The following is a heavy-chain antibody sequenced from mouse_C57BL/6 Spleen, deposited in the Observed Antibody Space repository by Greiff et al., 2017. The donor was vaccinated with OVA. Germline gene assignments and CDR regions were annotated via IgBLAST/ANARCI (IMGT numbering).Heavy chain of an antibody. CDR1: GYAFSSYW. V-gene: IGHV1-80*01. Sequence: QVQLQQSGAELVKPGASVKISCKASGYAFSSYWMNWVKQRPGKGLEWIGRIYPGDGDTNYNGKFKGKATLTADKSSSTAYMQLSSLTSEDSAVYFCARGDDPAGRFAYWGQGTLVTVSA. CDR2: IYPGDGDT. CDR3: ARGDDPAGRFAY. D-gene: IGHD2-3*01. J-gene: IGHJ3*01.